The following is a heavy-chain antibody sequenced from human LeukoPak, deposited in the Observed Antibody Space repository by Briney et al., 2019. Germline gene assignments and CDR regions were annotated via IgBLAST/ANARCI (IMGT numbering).Heavy chain of an antibody. CDR1: GFTFSSYA. CDR2: ISYDGSNK. V-gene: IGHV3-30*04. Sequence: QLGGSLRLSCAASGFTFSSYAMHWVRQAPGKGLEWVAVISYDGSNKYYADSVKGRFTSSRDNSKNTLYLQMNSLRAEDTAVYYCARGPSWIQLWSSLGDYWGQGTLVTVSS. CDR3: ARGPSWIQLWSSLGDY. D-gene: IGHD5-18*01. J-gene: IGHJ4*02.